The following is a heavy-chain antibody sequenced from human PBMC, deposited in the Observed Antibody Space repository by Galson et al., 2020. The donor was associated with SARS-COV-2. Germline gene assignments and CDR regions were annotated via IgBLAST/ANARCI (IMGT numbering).Heavy chain of an antibody. CDR2: ISVGGVST. CDR3: ARALPGKTYLTY. CDR1: GFTFTTYV. D-gene: IGHD1-1*01. J-gene: IGHJ4*02. V-gene: IGHV3-23*01. Sequence: GGSLRLSCAASGFTFTTYVMSWVRQAPGKGLEWVSTISVGGVSTYYADSVKGRFTISRDNSKDTLYLQMNSLRADDTAVYFCARALPGKTYLTYWGQGTLVTVSS.